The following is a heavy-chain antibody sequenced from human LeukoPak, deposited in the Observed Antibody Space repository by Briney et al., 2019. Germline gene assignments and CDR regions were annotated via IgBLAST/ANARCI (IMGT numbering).Heavy chain of an antibody. CDR1: GVSISSSSYY. D-gene: IGHD3-3*01. CDR3: ARPQGEWLFQDY. CDR2: IKQDGSEK. J-gene: IGHJ4*02. Sequence: ETLSLTCTVSGVSISSSSYYWGWVRQAPGKGLEWVANIKQDGSEKYYVDSVKGRFTTSRDNAKNSLYLQMNSLRAEDTAVYYCARPQGEWLFQDYWGQGTLVTVSS. V-gene: IGHV3-7*01.